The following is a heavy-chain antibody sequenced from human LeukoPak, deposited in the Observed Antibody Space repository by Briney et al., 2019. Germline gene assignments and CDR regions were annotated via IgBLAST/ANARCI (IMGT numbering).Heavy chain of an antibody. D-gene: IGHD3-9*01. J-gene: IGHJ4*02. V-gene: IGHV1-18*01. CDR3: ARGSFPSDDILTGPFDN. CDR1: GYTFTSYG. CDR2: ISSYNGNT. Sequence: ASVKVSCKASGYTFTSYGISWVRQAPGQGLEWMGWISSYNGNTNYAQKLQGRATMTTDTSTSTAYMELRSLRSDDTAVYYCARGSFPSDDILTGPFDNWGQGTLVTVSS.